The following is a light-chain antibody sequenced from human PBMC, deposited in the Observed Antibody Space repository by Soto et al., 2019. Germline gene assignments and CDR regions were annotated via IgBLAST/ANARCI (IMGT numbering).Light chain of an antibody. V-gene: IGKV3-11*01. CDR1: QSVSRY. CDR3: QQCVNWPPIT. CDR2: DAS. J-gene: IGKJ5*01. Sequence: EIVLTQSPAPPSLSPGERATLSCRARQSVSRYLAWYQQRRGQPPRLIIYDASERAPGIPARFSGSGSGTDFTLTISSLEPEDFAVYYCQQCVNWPPITFGQGTRLEIK.